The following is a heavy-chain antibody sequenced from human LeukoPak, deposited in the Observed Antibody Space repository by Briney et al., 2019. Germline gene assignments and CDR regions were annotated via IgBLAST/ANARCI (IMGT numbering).Heavy chain of an antibody. CDR2: INDDGSTT. Sequence: GGSLRLSCAASGFTFSSYWMHWVRQVPGKGLVWVARINDDGSTTTYADSVKGRFTISRDNAESTLYLQMNSLRVEDTAVYYCALLGIAGDFDIWGQGTMVTVSS. D-gene: IGHD7-27*01. V-gene: IGHV3-74*03. CDR1: GFTFSSYW. CDR3: ALLGIAGDFDI. J-gene: IGHJ3*02.